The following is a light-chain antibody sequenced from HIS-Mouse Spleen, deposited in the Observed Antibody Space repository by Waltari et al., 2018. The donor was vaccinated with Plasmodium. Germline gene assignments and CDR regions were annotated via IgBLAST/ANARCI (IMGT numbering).Light chain of an antibody. CDR2: EDS. CDR3: DASDSSSDHRV. J-gene: IGLJ2*01. Sequence: SSDLTQPPPPSVSAGQTARTTCSGDALTNKSADWYQQKPGQAPVLVVYEDSKRPSGIPERFSGSSSGTTATLTISGAEVEDEADYYCDASDSSSDHRVFGGGTKLTVL. CDR1: ALTNKS. V-gene: IGLV3-10*01.